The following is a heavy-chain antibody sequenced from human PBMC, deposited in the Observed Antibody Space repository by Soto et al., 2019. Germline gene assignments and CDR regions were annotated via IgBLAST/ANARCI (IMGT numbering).Heavy chain of an antibody. CDR3: AKDRLGGNFDY. V-gene: IGHV3-23*01. J-gene: IGHJ4*02. Sequence: GGSLRLSCAASGFTFNNYAMNWVRQAPGKGLEWVATISGTGGSTYYADSVKGRFTISRDNSKNTLYLQMNSLRFEDTAVYYCAKDRLGGNFDYWGQGTQVTVSS. CDR1: GFTFNNYA. CDR2: ISGTGGST.